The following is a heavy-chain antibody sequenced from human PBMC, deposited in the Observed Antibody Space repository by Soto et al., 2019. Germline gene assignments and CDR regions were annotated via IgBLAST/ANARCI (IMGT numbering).Heavy chain of an antibody. CDR2: ISSSSSYI. D-gene: IGHD2-2*01. J-gene: IGHJ6*02. CDR3: ARSLEDIVVVLGSPYYYYGMDV. CDR1: GFTFSSYS. Sequence: EVQLVESGGGLVKPGGSLRLSCAASGFTFSSYSMNWVRQAPGKGLEWVSSISSSSSYIYYADSVKGRFTISRDNAKNAMYLQMNSLRAEDTAVYYCARSLEDIVVVLGSPYYYYGMDVWGQGTTVTVSS. V-gene: IGHV3-21*01.